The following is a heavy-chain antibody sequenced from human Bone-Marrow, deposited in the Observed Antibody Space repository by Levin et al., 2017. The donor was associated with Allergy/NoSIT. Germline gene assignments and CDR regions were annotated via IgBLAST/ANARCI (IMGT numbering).Heavy chain of an antibody. CDR1: GFTFSSSA. CDR3: ATRGATRNFDY. V-gene: IGHV3-23*01. D-gene: IGHD2-2*01. J-gene: IGHJ4*02. Sequence: GESLKISCAASGFTFSSSAMSWVRQAPGKGLEWVSAITESGKTTAYTDSVKGRFTITRDNSKNTLYLQMNSLRAEDTAVYYCATRGATRNFDYWGQGTLVTVSS. CDR2: ITESGKTT.